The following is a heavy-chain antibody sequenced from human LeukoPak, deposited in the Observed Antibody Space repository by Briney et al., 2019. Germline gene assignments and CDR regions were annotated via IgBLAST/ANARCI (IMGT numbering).Heavy chain of an antibody. CDR3: ARAAPTLTVTTDFDY. CDR1: GYTFINYG. CDR2: ISAYNGNT. Sequence: GASVKVSCKASGYTFINYGITWVRQAPGQGLEWMGWISAYNGNTNYAQKLQGRVTMTTDTSTSTAYMGLRSLRSDDTAVYYCARAAPTLTVTTDFDYWGQGTLVTVSS. J-gene: IGHJ4*02. V-gene: IGHV1-18*04. D-gene: IGHD4-17*01.